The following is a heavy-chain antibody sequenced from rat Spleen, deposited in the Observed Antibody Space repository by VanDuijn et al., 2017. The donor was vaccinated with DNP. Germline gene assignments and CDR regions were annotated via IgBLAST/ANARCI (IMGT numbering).Heavy chain of an antibody. J-gene: IGHJ2*01. CDR3: TREDYGGSPFDY. CDR1: GFSLTDYS. D-gene: IGHD1-11*01. Sequence: QVQLKESGPGMVQPSQTLSLTCTVSGFSLTDYSVHWVRQPPGKVLEWIAAISSGGSTYYNSALKSRLSISRDTSKSQVFLKMNSLQTEDTAIYYCTREDYGGSPFDYWGQGVMVTVSS. V-gene: IGHV2-19*01. CDR2: ISSGGST.